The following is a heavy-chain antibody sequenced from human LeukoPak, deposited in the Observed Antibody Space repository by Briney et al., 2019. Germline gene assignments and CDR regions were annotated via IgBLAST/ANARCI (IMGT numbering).Heavy chain of an antibody. CDR1: GGSISSGSYY. J-gene: IGHJ5*02. CDR3: ASETGTINWFDP. CDR2: IYTSGST. Sequence: SQTLSLTCTVSGGSISSGSYYWSWIRQPAGKGLEWIGRIYTSGSTNYNPSLKSRVTISVDTSKNQFSLKLSSVTAADTAVYYCASETGTINWFDPWGQGTLVTVSS. D-gene: IGHD1-14*01. V-gene: IGHV4-61*02.